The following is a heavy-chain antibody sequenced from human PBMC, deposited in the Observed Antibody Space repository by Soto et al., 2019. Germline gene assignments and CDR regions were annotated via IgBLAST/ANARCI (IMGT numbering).Heavy chain of an antibody. V-gene: IGHV3-33*01. CDR1: GFTFSSYG. J-gene: IGHJ6*02. Sequence: GGSLRLSCAASGFTFSSYGMHWVRQAPGKGLEWVAVIWYDGSNKYYADSVKGRFTISRDNSKNTLYLQMNSLRAEDTAVYYCARDTTPYSSSWYGDGDYYYGMDVWGQGTTVTVSS. D-gene: IGHD6-13*01. CDR3: ARDTTPYSSSWYGDGDYYYGMDV. CDR2: IWYDGSNK.